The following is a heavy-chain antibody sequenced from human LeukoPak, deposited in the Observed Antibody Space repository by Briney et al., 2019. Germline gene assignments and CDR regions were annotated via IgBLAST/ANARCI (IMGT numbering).Heavy chain of an antibody. V-gene: IGHV3-21*04. Sequence: GGSLRLSCAASGFTFSSYSMNWVRQAPGKGLEWVSSISSSGRDKYYADSMKGRFTISRDNAKNSLYLQMNSLRAEDTAVYYCVGVPWSGSGSYGWGQGTLVTVSS. CDR3: VGVPWSGSGSYG. CDR1: GFTFSSYS. CDR2: ISSSGRDK. D-gene: IGHD3-10*01. J-gene: IGHJ4*02.